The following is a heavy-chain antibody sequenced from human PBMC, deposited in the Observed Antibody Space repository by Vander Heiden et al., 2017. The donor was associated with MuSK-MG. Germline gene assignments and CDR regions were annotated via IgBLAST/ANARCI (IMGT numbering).Heavy chain of an antibody. D-gene: IGHD3-10*01. CDR3: ARDEVFEYIWFGEYSYFDY. Sequence: EVQLVESGGGLVKPGGSLRPPCAASGFNFSSYHMNWVRQAPGKGLEWVSSISSSSSYIYYADSVKGRFTISRDNAKNSLYLQMNSLRAEDTAVYYCARDEVFEYIWFGEYSYFDYWGQGTLVTVSS. J-gene: IGHJ4*02. V-gene: IGHV3-21*01. CDR2: ISSSSSYI. CDR1: GFNFSSYH.